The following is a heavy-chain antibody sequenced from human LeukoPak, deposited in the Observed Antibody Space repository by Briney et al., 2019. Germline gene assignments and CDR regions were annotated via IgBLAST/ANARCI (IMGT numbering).Heavy chain of an antibody. J-gene: IGHJ4*02. CDR3: ASPTPYGSGSWSKKSLDY. V-gene: IGHV4-39*07. CDR2: IYFGGSGST. CDR1: GGSFSSTNYF. Sequence: SETLSLTCTVSGGSFSSTNYFWGWIRQPPGKGLEWIGTIYFGGSGSTNYNPSLKSRVTISVDTSKNQFSLKLSSVTAADTAVYYCASPTPYGSGSWSKKSLDYWGQGTLVTVSS. D-gene: IGHD3-10*01.